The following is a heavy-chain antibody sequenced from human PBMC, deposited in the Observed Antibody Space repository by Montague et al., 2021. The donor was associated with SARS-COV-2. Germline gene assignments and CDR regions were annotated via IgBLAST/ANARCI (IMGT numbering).Heavy chain of an antibody. J-gene: IGHJ4*02. CDR3: AREYGIAVAGTFIDC. CDR2: ISSSGSPI. V-gene: IGHV3-48*03. CDR1: GFTFGSYE. D-gene: IGHD6-19*01. Sequence: SLRLSCAASGFTFGSYEMNWFHQAPGKGPEWVSYISSSGSPIYYSDSVKGQFTISRDNAKTSLYLQMNSLRAEDTAIYYCAREYGIAVAGTFIDCWGQGTLVTVSS.